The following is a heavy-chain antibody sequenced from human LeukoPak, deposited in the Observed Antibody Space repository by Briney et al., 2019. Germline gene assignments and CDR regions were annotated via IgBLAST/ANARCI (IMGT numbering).Heavy chain of an antibody. CDR2: IYHSGST. CDR1: GGSISSGDYS. Sequence: PSETLSLTCTVSGGSISSGDYSWSWIRQPPGKGLEWIGYIYHSGSTYYNPSLKSRVTISVDRSKNQFSLKLSSVTAADTAVYYCARGYYYDSSGAAGFDYWGQGTLVTVSS. D-gene: IGHD3-22*01. V-gene: IGHV4-30-2*01. J-gene: IGHJ4*02. CDR3: ARGYYYDSSGAAGFDY.